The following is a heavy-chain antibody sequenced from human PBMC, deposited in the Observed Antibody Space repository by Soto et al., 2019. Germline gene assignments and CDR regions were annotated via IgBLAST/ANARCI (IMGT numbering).Heavy chain of an antibody. Sequence: EVQLVESGGGLLQPGRSLRISCATSGFTFDDYAMSWFRQAPGKGLELVGFIRSKSNGGTTEYAASVKGRFTISRDDSRNIAYLQMNSLKTEDTAVYYCAMDTSGYNYYFDHWGQGTLVIVSS. J-gene: IGHJ4*02. V-gene: IGHV3-49*03. D-gene: IGHD3-22*01. CDR3: AMDTSGYNYYFDH. CDR1: GFTFDDYA. CDR2: IRSKSNGGTT.